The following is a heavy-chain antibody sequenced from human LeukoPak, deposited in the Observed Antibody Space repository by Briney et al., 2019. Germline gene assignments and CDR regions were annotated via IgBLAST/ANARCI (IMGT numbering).Heavy chain of an antibody. D-gene: IGHD1-26*01. CDR2: IYYSGST. CDR3: ARPSGSYSHAPFDY. CDR1: GGSISSYY. J-gene: IGHJ4*02. Sequence: PSETLSLTCTVSGGSISSYYWSWIRQPPGKGLEWTGYIYYSGSTNYNPSLKSRVTISVDTSKNQFPLKLSSVTAADTAVYYCARPSGSYSHAPFDYWGQGTLVTVSS. V-gene: IGHV4-59*01.